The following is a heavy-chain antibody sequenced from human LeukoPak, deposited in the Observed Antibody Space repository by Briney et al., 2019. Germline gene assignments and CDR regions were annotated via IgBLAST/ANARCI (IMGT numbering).Heavy chain of an antibody. D-gene: IGHD3-10*01. Sequence: SETLSLTCTVSGGSISSYYWSWIRQPPGKGLEWIGEINHSGSTNYNPSLKSRVTISVDTSKNQFSLKLSSVTAADTAVYYCARVLGYGSGSCVDYWGQGTLVTVSS. J-gene: IGHJ4*02. CDR2: INHSGST. CDR3: ARVLGYGSGSCVDY. CDR1: GGSISSYY. V-gene: IGHV4-34*01.